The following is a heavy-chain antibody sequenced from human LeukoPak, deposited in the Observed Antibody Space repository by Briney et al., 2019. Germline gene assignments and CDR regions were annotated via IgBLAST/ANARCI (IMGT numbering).Heavy chain of an antibody. Sequence: GGSLRLSCAASGFTFSSYSMNWVRQAPGKGLEWVASIKEDGSVRHYVDSVKGRFTISRDNSKNTLYLQMNSLRAEDTAVYYCARAKRDTYYYDSSGYSFDYWGQGTLVTVSS. CDR2: IKEDGSVR. V-gene: IGHV3-7*01. CDR3: ARAKRDTYYYDSSGYSFDY. CDR1: GFTFSSYS. J-gene: IGHJ4*02. D-gene: IGHD3-22*01.